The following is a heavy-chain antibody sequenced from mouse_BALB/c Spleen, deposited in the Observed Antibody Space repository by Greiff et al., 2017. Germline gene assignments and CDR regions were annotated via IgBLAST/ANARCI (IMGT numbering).Heavy chain of an antibody. D-gene: IGHD1-1*01. CDR1: GFTFSSYA. V-gene: IGHV5-6-5*01. Sequence: EVKLVESGGGLVKPGGSLKLSCAASGFTFSSYAMSWVRQTPEKRLEWVASISSGGSTYYPDSVKGRFTISRDNARNILYLQMSSLRSEDTAMYYCASLLRYAMDYWGQGTSVTVSS. J-gene: IGHJ4*01. CDR3: ASLLRYAMDY. CDR2: ISSGGST.